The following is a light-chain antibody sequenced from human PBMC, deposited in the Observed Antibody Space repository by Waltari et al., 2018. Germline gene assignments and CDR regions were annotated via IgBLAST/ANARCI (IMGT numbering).Light chain of an antibody. Sequence: QSALTQPASVSGSPGQSITIPCTGPSGDIGTSNYVPWYQQSTDRAPELLIYDVSHPPSRISNRFSGSKSGYTASLTISDLQAEDEADYFCSSYSTTNTLIFGGGTRLTV. J-gene: IGLJ2*01. V-gene: IGLV2-14*03. CDR1: SGDIGTSNY. CDR2: DVS. CDR3: SSYSTTNTLI.